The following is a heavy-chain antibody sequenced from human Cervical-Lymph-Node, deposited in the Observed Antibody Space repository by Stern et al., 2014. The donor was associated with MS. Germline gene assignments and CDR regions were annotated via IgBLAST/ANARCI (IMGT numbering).Heavy chain of an antibody. J-gene: IGHJ4*02. CDR3: ACLYSSTWKSYFDY. CDR1: GYTFSDYY. D-gene: IGHD6-13*01. CDR2: INPKSGDT. V-gene: IGHV1-2*02. Sequence: VQLVESGAEVKTPGTSVKVSCKASGYTFSDYYMHWVRQAPGQGLECMGWINPKSGDTKSVQKFQDRVTMTRDSSITTAYMELRGLRSDDTAIYYCACLYSSTWKSYFDYWGQGTLVTVSS.